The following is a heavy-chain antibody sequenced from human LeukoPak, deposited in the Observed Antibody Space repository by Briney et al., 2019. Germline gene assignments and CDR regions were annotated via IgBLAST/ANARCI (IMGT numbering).Heavy chain of an antibody. CDR2: INPNSGGT. J-gene: IGHJ4*02. D-gene: IGHD3-22*01. Sequence: ASVKVSCKASGYTFTGYYMHWVRQAPGQGLEWMGWINPNSGGTNYAQKFQGRVTMTRDTSISTAYMELSRPRSDDTAVYYCARERETYYYDSSGYSLDYWGQGTLVTVSS. V-gene: IGHV1-2*02. CDR3: ARERETYYYDSSGYSLDY. CDR1: GYTFTGYY.